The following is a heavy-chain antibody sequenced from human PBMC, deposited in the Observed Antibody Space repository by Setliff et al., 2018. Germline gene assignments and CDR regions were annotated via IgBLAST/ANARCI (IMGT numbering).Heavy chain of an antibody. D-gene: IGHD3-10*01. CDR1: GYTFTSYY. CDR3: AKDDQIRGHNFDY. V-gene: IGHV1-46*01. J-gene: IGHJ4*02. CDR2: INPSGGST. Sequence: ASVKVSCKASGYTFTSYYMHWVRQAPGQGLEWMGIINPSGGSTSYAQKFQGRVTMTRDTSTSTVYMELSSLRADDTATYYCAKDDQIRGHNFDYWGQGTLVTVSS.